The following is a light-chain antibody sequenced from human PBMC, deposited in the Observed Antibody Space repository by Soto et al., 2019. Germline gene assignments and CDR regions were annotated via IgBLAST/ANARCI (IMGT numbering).Light chain of an antibody. Sequence: DIQLTQSPSSLSAFVGDRVTITCRASQSITTYLHWFQQIPGKAPKLLIYGASSLQSGVPSRFSGSGSGTDFTLTISSLQSEDFATYYCQQSYNTPITFGQGTRLENK. J-gene: IGKJ5*01. CDR3: QQSYNTPIT. CDR2: GAS. CDR1: QSITTY. V-gene: IGKV1-39*01.